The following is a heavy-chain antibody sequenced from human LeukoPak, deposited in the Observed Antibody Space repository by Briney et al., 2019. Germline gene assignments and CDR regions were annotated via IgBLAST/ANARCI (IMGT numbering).Heavy chain of an antibody. V-gene: IGHV4-59*01. Sequence: SETLCLTCTVSGGSISSYYWSWIRQPPGKALEWIGYIYYSGSTNYNPSLKSRVTISVDTSKNQFSLKLSSVTAADTAVYYCARYYYDSSGPYDYWGQGTLVTVSS. CDR3: ARYYYDSSGPYDY. J-gene: IGHJ4*02. CDR2: IYYSGST. CDR1: GGSISSYY. D-gene: IGHD3-22*01.